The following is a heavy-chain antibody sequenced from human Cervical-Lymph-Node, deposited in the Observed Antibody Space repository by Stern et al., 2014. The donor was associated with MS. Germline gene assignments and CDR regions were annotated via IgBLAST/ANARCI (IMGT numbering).Heavy chain of an antibody. CDR2: IYWDDDK. D-gene: IGHD6-19*01. J-gene: IGHJ4*02. Sequence: QVTLKESGPTLVKPTQTLTLTCTFSGFSLSNHGEGVGWVRQPPGKALEWLALIYWDDDKRYSPSLESRLTVTRDTSKNQVALTMTNVDPVDTATYYCAHRLRGGSSGWTVHYFDFWGQGTLVTVSS. V-gene: IGHV2-5*02. CDR1: GFSLSNHGEG. CDR3: AHRLRGGSSGWTVHYFDF.